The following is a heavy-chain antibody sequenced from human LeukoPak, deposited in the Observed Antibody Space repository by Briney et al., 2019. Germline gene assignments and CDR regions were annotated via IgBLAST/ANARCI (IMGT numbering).Heavy chain of an antibody. D-gene: IGHD1-26*01. CDR3: ARVSGGSYYGESAYFDY. J-gene: IGHJ4*02. CDR2: MNPNSGNT. CDR1: GYTFTSYD. V-gene: IGHV1-8*01. Sequence: ASVKVSCKASGYTFTSYDINWVRQATGQGLEWMGWMNPNSGNTGYAQKFQGRVTMTRNTSISTAYMELSSLRSDDTAVYYCARVSGGSYYGESAYFDYWGQGTLVTVSS.